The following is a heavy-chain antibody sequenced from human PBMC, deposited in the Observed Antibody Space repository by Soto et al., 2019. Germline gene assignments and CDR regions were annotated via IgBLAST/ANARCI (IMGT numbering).Heavy chain of an antibody. D-gene: IGHD1-1*01. J-gene: IGHJ4*02. CDR3: ARGRYGDY. Sequence: QVHLVQSGAEVKKPGASVKVSCKGSGYAFTTYGITWVRQAPGQGLEWMGWISAHNGNTNYAQKLPGTVTVTRATSTTTAYMELRSLRSDATAVYYCARGRYGDYWGQGALVTVSS. CDR2: ISAHNGNT. V-gene: IGHV1-18*01. CDR1: GYAFTTYG.